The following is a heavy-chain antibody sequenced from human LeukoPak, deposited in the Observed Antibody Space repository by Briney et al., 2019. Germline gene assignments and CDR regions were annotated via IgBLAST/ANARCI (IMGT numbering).Heavy chain of an antibody. V-gene: IGHV3-74*01. Sequence: PGGSLRLSCAASGFTFSSYEMNWVRQAPGKGLVWVSRINSDGSSTSYADSVKGRFTISRDNAKNTLYLQMNSLRAEDTAVYSCARGLFGSGSSPDYWGQGTLVTVSS. D-gene: IGHD3-10*01. CDR2: INSDGSST. CDR3: ARGLFGSGSSPDY. J-gene: IGHJ4*02. CDR1: GFTFSSYE.